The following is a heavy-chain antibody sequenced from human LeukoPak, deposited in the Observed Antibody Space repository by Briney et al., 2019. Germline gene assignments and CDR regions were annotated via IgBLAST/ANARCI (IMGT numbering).Heavy chain of an antibody. CDR1: GGSISSGGYY. D-gene: IGHD6-13*01. V-gene: IGHV4-31*03. CDR2: IYYSGST. CDR3: ARDRLRSSWSPGWFDP. J-gene: IGHJ5*02. Sequence: PSETLSLTCTVSGGSISSGGYYWSWIRQHPGKGLEWIGYIYYSGSTYYNPSLKSRVTISVDTSKNQFSLKLSSVTAADTAAYYCARDRLRSSWSPGWFDPWGQGTLVTVSS.